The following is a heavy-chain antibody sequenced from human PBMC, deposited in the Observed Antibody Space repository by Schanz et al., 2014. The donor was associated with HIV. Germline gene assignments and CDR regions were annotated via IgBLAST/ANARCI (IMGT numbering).Heavy chain of an antibody. D-gene: IGHD3-16*01. CDR2: ISGSGGST. J-gene: IGHJ6*02. V-gene: IGHV3-23*04. CDR1: RFTFSVYA. Sequence: EVQLVESGGGLVKPGGSLRLSCAASRFTFSVYAMNWVRQAPGKGLEWVSAISGSGGSTYYADSVKGRFTISRDNSKNTLYLQMNSLRAEDTAVYYCAKDEGGGYYYYGMDVWGQGTTVTVSS. CDR3: AKDEGGGYYYYGMDV.